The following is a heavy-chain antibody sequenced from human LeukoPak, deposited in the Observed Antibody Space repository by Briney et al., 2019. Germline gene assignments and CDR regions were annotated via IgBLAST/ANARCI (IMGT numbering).Heavy chain of an antibody. D-gene: IGHD6-6*01. CDR1: GGSFSGYY. Sequence: KPSETLSLTCAVYGGSFSGYYWSWIRQPPGKGLEWIGEINHSGSTNYNPSLKSRVTISVDTSKNQFSLKLSSVTAADTAVYYCGRPQRIGARRGGGYYMDVWGKGTTVTVSS. V-gene: IGHV4-34*01. J-gene: IGHJ6*03. CDR2: INHSGST. CDR3: GRPQRIGARRGGGYYMDV.